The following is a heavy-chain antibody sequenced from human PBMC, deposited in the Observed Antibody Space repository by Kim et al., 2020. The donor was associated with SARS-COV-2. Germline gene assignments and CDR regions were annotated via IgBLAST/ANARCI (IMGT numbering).Heavy chain of an antibody. V-gene: IGHV1-18*01. D-gene: IGHD2-2*02. CDR2: T. CDR3: ARDPAAIYYYYGMDV. J-gene: IGHJ6*02. Sequence: TNYAQKHQARVTMTTETTTSTAYMELRSLRSDDTAVYYCARDPAAIYYYYGMDVWGQGTTVTVSS.